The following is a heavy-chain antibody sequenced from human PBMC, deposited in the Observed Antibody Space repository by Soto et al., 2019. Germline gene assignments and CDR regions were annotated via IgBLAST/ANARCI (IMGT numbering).Heavy chain of an antibody. J-gene: IGHJ3*01. CDR2: VNPSNGLT. CDR1: GYTFTKYA. CDR3: ARRLPAFDV. V-gene: IGHV1-3*01. Sequence: GASVKVSCKSSGYTFTKYALHWVRQAPGHGLEWMGWVNPSNGLTRYSENFQGRLSLTRDTSANTSYMELSSLRRDDTAVYHCARRLPAFDVWGQGTMVTVS.